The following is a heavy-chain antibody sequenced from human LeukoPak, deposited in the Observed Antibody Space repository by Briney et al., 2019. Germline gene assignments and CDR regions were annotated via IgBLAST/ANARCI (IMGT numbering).Heavy chain of an antibody. CDR3: ARDHGIRTLSISCGEGYNWFDP. D-gene: IGHD1-14*01. CDR2: INSGSIYI. V-gene: IGHV3-21*01. J-gene: IGHJ5*02. CDR1: GFTFSSYA. Sequence: PGGSLRLSCAASGFTFSSYAMSWVRQAPGKGLEWVSSINSGSIYIYYADSVKGRFTISRDNAKNSLYLQMNSLRAEDTAVYYCARDHGIRTLSISCGEGYNWFDPWGQGTLVTVSS.